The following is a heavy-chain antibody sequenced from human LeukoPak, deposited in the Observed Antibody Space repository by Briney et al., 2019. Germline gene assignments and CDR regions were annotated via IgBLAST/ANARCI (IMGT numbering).Heavy chain of an antibody. CDR2: ISSSGSTI. CDR3: ARVRSAWGFAFDY. Sequence: GGSLRLSCAASGFTFRNNWMSWVRQAPGKGLEWVSYISSSGSTIYSADSVKGRFTFSRDNAKNSLYLQMNSLRAEDTAVYYCARVRSAWGFAFDYWGQGTLVTVSS. J-gene: IGHJ4*02. CDR1: GFTFRNNW. V-gene: IGHV3-11*04. D-gene: IGHD3-10*01.